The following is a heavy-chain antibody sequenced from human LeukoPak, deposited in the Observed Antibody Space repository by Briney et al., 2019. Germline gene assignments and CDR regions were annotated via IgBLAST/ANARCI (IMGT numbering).Heavy chain of an antibody. CDR1: GGSISSSSYY. J-gene: IGHJ4*02. V-gene: IGHV4-39*07. D-gene: IGHD6-13*01. Sequence: SETLSLTCTVSGGSISSSSYYWGWIRQPPGKGLEWIGSIYYSGSTYYNPSLKSRVTISVDTSKNQFSLKLSSVTAADTAVYYCARDHKGIAALWGQGTLVTVSS. CDR2: IYYSGST. CDR3: ARDHKGIAAL.